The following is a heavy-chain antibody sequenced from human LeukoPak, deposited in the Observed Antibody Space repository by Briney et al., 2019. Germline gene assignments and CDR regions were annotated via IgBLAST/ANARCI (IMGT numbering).Heavy chain of an antibody. D-gene: IGHD1-1*01. J-gene: IGHJ4*02. CDR2: INPSSGGT. V-gene: IGHV1-2*02. CDR3: AREGVDWNHSVYYFDY. Sequence: ASVKVSCKASGYTFTGYYVHWVRQAPGQGLEWMGWINPSSGGTNYAQKFQGRVTMTRDTSISTAYMELSRLRSDDTAVYYCAREGVDWNHSVYYFDYWGQGTLVTVSS. CDR1: GYTFTGYY.